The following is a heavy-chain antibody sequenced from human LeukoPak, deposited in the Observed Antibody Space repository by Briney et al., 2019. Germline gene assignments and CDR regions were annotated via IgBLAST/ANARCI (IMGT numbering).Heavy chain of an antibody. J-gene: IGHJ3*01. Sequence: ESSETLSLTCTVSGGSISSSSYYWGWIRQPPGKGLEWIGGVYYSGSTYYNPSLKSRVTISVDTSKNQFALKLRSVNAADTAVYYCAHFRGGAFDFWGQGTMVTVSA. D-gene: IGHD3-16*01. CDR1: GGSISSSSYY. CDR3: AHFRGGAFDF. V-gene: IGHV4-39*01. CDR2: VYYSGST.